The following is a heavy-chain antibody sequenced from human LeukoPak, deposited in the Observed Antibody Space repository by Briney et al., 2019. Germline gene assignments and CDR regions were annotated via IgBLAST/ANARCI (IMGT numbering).Heavy chain of an antibody. J-gene: IGHJ4*02. CDR3: ARRVSDFWSGYFPYFDY. Sequence: SETLSLTCTVSGGSISSSSYYWGWIRQPPGKGLEWIGSIYYSGSTYYNPSLKSRVTISVDTSKNQFSLKLSSVTAADTAVYYCARRVSDFWSGYFPYFDYWGQGTLVTVSS. CDR2: IYYSGST. V-gene: IGHV4-39*01. CDR1: GGSISSSSYY. D-gene: IGHD3-3*01.